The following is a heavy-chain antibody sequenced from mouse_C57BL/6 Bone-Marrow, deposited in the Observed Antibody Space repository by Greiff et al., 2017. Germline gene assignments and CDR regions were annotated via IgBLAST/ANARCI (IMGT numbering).Heavy chain of an antibody. Sequence: QVTLKVSGPGILQPSQTLSLTCSFSGFSLSTFGMGVGWIRQPSGKGLEWLAHIWWDDDKYYNPALKRWLTISKDTSKNQVIHKIANVDTADTATYYCARLHYDGSSYYADWGQGTLVTVSA. J-gene: IGHJ3*01. V-gene: IGHV8-8*01. CDR2: IWWDDDK. CDR3: ARLHYDGSSYYAD. CDR1: GFSLSTFGMG. D-gene: IGHD1-1*01.